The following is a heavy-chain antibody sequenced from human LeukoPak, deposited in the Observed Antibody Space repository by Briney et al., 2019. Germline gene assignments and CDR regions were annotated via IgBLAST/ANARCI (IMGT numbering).Heavy chain of an antibody. CDR3: ARDRGVVVIYDAFDI. J-gene: IGHJ3*02. CDR2: ISAYNGNT. Sequence: ASVKVSCKTSGYTFTSYGISWVRQAPGQGLEWMGWISAYNGNTNYAQKLQGRVTMTTDTSTSTAYMELRSLRSDDTAVYYCARDRGVVVIYDAFDIWGQGTMVTVSS. D-gene: IGHD3-22*01. V-gene: IGHV1-18*01. CDR1: GYTFTSYG.